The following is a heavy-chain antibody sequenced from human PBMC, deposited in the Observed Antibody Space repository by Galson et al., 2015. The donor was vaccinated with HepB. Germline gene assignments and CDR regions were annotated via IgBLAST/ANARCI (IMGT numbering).Heavy chain of an antibody. D-gene: IGHD6-13*01. CDR3: ARYSSRDAFDI. V-gene: IGHV3-7*03. Sequence: SLRLSCAASGFTFSSYWMTWVRQAPGKGLEWVASIHQDGSEKFYVDSVKGRFTISRDNARNSLYLQMNSLRTEDTAVYYCARYSSRDAFDIWGQGTMTIVSS. J-gene: IGHJ3*02. CDR2: IHQDGSEK. CDR1: GFTFSSYW.